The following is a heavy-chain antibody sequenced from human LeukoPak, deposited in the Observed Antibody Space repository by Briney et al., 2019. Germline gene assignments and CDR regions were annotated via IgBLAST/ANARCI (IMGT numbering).Heavy chain of an antibody. CDR2: IYYSGST. D-gene: IGHD2-2*01. J-gene: IGHJ6*03. CDR3: AREGYCSSTSCPNYYYYYMDV. Sequence: NPSETLSLTCTVSGGSISSYYWSWIRQPPGKGLEWIGYIYYSGSTNYNPSLKSRVTISVDTSKNQFSLKLSSVTAADTAVYYCAREGYCSSTSCPNYYYYYMDVWGKGTTVTVSS. V-gene: IGHV4-59*01. CDR1: GGSISSYY.